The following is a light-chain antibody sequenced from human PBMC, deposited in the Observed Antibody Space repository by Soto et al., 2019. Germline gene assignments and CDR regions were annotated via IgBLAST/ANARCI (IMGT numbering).Light chain of an antibody. CDR1: QNVGTY. CDR2: DAS. V-gene: IGKV3-11*01. CDR3: QQCSKWPMYT. J-gene: IGKJ2*01. Sequence: EIVLTQSPDTLSLSPGERATLSCRASQNVGTYLTWFQQKPGQAPRRLIYDASTRVSGVPARFSGSGSGTDFTLTISSLEPEDFAVYYCQQCSKWPMYTVGQGTKLEIK.